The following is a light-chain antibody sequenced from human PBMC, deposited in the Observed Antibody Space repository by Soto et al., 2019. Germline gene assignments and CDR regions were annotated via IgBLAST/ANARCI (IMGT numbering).Light chain of an antibody. Sequence: DIQMTQSPSSLAASVGDRVTITCRASQRINNFLNWYQQKPGRAPKLLIYSASSLQTGVPSRFSGSGSGTEFTLTISSLQLEDFATYFCQQSYTTLWTFGPGTKVDIK. J-gene: IGKJ1*01. V-gene: IGKV1-39*01. CDR1: QRINNF. CDR2: SAS. CDR3: QQSYTTLWT.